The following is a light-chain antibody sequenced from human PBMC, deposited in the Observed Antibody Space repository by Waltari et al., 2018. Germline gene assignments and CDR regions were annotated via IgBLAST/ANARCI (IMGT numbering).Light chain of an antibody. CDR3: QQYDTWPRT. J-gene: IGKJ1*01. CDR2: GAS. CDR1: QSVSSN. Sequence: EKVMTQSPATLSVSPGERATLSCRASQSVSSNLAWYQQKPGQAPRLLVYGASTRATGIPARFSGSGSGTEFTLTISSLQSDDFAGYYCQQYDTWPRTFGQGTKVEIK. V-gene: IGKV3-15*01.